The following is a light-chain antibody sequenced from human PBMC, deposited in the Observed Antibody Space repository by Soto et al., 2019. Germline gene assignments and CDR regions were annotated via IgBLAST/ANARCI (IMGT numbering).Light chain of an antibody. V-gene: IGKV3-20*01. CDR2: GVS. CDR1: QSVRSSY. J-gene: IGKJ1*01. Sequence: EIVLTQSPGTLSLSPGARVTLSCRASQSVRSSYLAWYQQKLGQAPRLLIYGVSNRATGIPDRFSGSGSGTDFTLTISRLESEDFAVYYCQQYGTSPRTFGQGTKVEIK. CDR3: QQYGTSPRT.